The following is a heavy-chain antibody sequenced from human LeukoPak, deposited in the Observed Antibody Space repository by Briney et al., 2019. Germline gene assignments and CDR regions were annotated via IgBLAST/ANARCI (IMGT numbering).Heavy chain of an antibody. CDR3: AKGQFFDY. CDR2: ISWNSGSI. Sequence: GGSLRLSCAASGFTFDDYAMHWVRQAPGKGLEWVSGISWNSGSIGYADSVKGRFTISRDNAKNSLYLQMNSLRAEDTALYYCAKGQFFDYWGQGTLVTFSS. J-gene: IGHJ4*02. CDR1: GFTFDDYA. V-gene: IGHV3-9*01.